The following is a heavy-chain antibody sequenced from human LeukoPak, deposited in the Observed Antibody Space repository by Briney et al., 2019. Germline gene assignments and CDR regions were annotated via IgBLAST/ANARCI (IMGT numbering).Heavy chain of an antibody. V-gene: IGHV3-64*01. CDR3: ARVGNYGSAFDI. Sequence: GGSLRLSCAVSGFTFSSYSTHWVRQAPGKGLEFVAAIAGNGDNTFYANSVRGRFTISRDISKNTLYLQVGSLRAEDMAVYYCARVGNYGSAFDIWGQGTMVTFSS. CDR1: GFTFSSYS. D-gene: IGHD1-7*01. CDR2: IAGNGDNT. J-gene: IGHJ3*02.